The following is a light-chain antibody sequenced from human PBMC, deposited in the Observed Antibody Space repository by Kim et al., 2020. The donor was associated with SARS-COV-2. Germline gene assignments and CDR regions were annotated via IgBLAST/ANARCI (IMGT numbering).Light chain of an antibody. J-gene: IGKJ4*01. CDR1: QGISNY. Sequence: DIQMTQSPSSLSASVGDRVTITCRASQGISNYLAWYQQKPGKAPKLLIYDASNLETGVPSRFSGSGSGTEFTFTISSLQPEDVATYYCQQYDNRPPPTFGGGTKVDIK. CDR3: QQYDNRPPPT. V-gene: IGKV1-33*01. CDR2: DAS.